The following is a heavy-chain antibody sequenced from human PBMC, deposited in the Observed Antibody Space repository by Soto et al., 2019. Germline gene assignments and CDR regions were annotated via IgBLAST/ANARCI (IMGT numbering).Heavy chain of an antibody. J-gene: IGHJ6*02. CDR1: GGSISSGGYY. D-gene: IGHD6-13*01. V-gene: IGHV4-31*03. CDR2: IYYSGST. Sequence: SETLSLTCTVSGGSISSGGYYWSWIRQHPGKGLEWIGYIYYSGSTYYNPSLKSRVTISVDTSKNQFSLKLSSVTAADTAVYYCARGKIAAAGTRGHYYYGMDVWGQGTTVTV. CDR3: ARGKIAAAGTRGHYYYGMDV.